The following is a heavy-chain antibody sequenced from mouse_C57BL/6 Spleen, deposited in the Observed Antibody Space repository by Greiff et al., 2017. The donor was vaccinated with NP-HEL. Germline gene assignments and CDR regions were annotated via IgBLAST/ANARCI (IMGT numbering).Heavy chain of an antibody. D-gene: IGHD1-1*01. V-gene: IGHV1-59*01. CDR2: IDPSDSYT. CDR3: ARFPLHYYGSPYFDY. CDR1: GYTFTSFW. J-gene: IGHJ2*01. Sequence: QVQLQQSGAELVRPGTSVKLSCKASGYTFTSFWMHWVKQRPGQGLEWIGVIDPSDSYTNYNQKFKGKATLTVDTSSSTAYMQLSSLTSEDSAVYYCARFPLHYYGSPYFDYWGQSTTLTVSS.